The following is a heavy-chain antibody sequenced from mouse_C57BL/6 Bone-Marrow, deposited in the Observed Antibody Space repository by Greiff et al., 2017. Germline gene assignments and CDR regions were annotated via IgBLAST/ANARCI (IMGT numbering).Heavy chain of an antibody. V-gene: IGHV5-6*01. CDR2: ISSGGSYT. Sequence: EVQRVESGADLVKPGGSLKLSCAASGFTFSSYGMSWVRQTPDKRLEWVATISSGGSYTYYPDNVKGRFTISRDNTKNTLYLQMSSLTSEDTAMYYCAVRGDGYVPWFAYWGQGTRVTVSA. D-gene: IGHD2-2*01. CDR1: GFTFSSYG. J-gene: IGHJ3*01. CDR3: AVRGDGYVPWFAY.